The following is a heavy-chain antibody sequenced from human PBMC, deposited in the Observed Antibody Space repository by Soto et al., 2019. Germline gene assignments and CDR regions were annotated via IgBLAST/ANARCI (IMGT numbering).Heavy chain of an antibody. V-gene: IGHV4-59*01. Sequence: RSETLSLTCTVSGGSISSYYWSWIRQPPGKGLEWIGYIYYSGSTNYNPSLKSRVTISVDTSKNQFSLKLSSVTAADTAVYYCATSSSSGYSFALWGQGTLVTVSS. CDR3: ATSSSSGYSFAL. D-gene: IGHD3-22*01. CDR1: GGSISSYY. CDR2: IYYSGST. J-gene: IGHJ4*02.